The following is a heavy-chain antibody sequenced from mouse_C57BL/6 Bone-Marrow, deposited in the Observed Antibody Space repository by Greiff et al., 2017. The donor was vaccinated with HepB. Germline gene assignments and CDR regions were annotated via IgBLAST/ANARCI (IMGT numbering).Heavy chain of an antibody. CDR2: INPNNGGT. Sequence: EVQLQQSGPELVKPGASVKISCKASGYTFTDYYMNWVKQSHGKSLEWIGDINPNNGGTSYNQKFKGKATLTVDKSSSTAYMELRSLTSEDSAVYYCAKKETAQATLYAMDYWGQGTSVTVSS. CDR1: GYTFTDYY. V-gene: IGHV1-26*01. J-gene: IGHJ4*01. CDR3: AKKETAQATLYAMDY. D-gene: IGHD3-2*02.